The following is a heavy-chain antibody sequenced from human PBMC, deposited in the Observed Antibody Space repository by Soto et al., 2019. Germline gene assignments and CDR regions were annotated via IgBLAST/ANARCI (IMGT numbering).Heavy chain of an antibody. J-gene: IGHJ4*01. CDR3: GRGGRRSSHPYYLDY. D-gene: IGHD6-6*01. CDR2: IYHSGST. CDR1: GGSLSSSNW. Sequence: SETLSLTCAVSGGSLSSSNWWSWVRQPPGKGLEWIGEIYHSGSTNNHSSLKSRVTISVDTYKNQFSLKLSSATAADAAVYYCGRGGRRSSHPYYLDYWGQGTLVTVSS. V-gene: IGHV4-4*02.